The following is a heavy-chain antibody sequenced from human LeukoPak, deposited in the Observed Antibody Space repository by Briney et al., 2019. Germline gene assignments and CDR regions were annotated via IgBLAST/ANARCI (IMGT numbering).Heavy chain of an antibody. CDR2: ISSSSSTI. CDR3: ARFIAAPYYFDY. Sequence: GGSLRLSCAASGFTFSSSSMNWVRQAPGKGLEWVSYISSSSSTIYYADTVKGRFTISRDNAKNSLYLQMNSLRAEDTAVYYCARFIAAPYYFDYWGRGTLVTVSS. J-gene: IGHJ4*02. CDR1: GFTFSSSS. D-gene: IGHD6-13*01. V-gene: IGHV3-48*01.